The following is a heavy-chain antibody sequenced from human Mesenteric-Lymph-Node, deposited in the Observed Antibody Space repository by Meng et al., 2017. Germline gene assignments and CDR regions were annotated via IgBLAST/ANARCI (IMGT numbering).Heavy chain of an antibody. D-gene: IGHD1-26*01. CDR2: ISGSGGST. CDR3: AREGSGSYFFDY. CDR1: GFTVSSNY. Sequence: GESLKISCAAPGFTVSSNYMSWVRQAPGKGLEWVSAISGSGGSTYYADSVKGRFTISRDNSKNTLYLQMNSLRAEDTAVYYCAREGSGSYFFDYWGQGTLVTVSS. V-gene: IGHV3-23*01. J-gene: IGHJ4*02.